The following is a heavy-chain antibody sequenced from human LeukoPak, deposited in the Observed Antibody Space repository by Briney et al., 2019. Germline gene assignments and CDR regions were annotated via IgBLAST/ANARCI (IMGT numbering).Heavy chain of an antibody. D-gene: IGHD2-2*01. CDR2: INRSGST. Sequence: PSETLSLTCAVYGGSFSGYYWSWIRQPPGKGLEWIGEINRSGSTNYNPSLKSRVTISVDTSKNQFSLKLSSVTAADTAVYYCARARTSCFDYWGQGTLVTVSS. J-gene: IGHJ4*02. CDR3: ARARTSCFDY. V-gene: IGHV4-34*01. CDR1: GGSFSGYY.